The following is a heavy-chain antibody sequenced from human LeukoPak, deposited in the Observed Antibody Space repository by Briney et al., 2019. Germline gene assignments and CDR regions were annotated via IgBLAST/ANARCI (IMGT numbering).Heavy chain of an antibody. V-gene: IGHV4-59*01. CDR2: IYYTGST. CDR3: ARATSWSYYYMDV. Sequence: SETLSLACTVSGGSISTYYWSWIRQSPGEGLEWIGYIYYTGSTSYNPSLKSRVAISVDTSKNQFSLKLSSVTAADTALYYCARATSWSYYYMDVWAKGTTVTVSS. J-gene: IGHJ6*03. CDR1: GGSISTYY.